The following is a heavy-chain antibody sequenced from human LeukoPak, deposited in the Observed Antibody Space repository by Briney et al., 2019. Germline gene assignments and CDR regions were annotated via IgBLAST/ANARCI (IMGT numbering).Heavy chain of an antibody. V-gene: IGHV4-34*01. CDR2: INHSGST. D-gene: IGHD3-10*01. CDR3: ARGGEAFYFDY. J-gene: IGHJ4*02. CDR1: GGSFSGYY. Sequence: SETLSLTCAVYGGSFSGYYWSWIRQPPGKGLEWIGEINHSGSTNYNPSLKSRVTISVDTSKNQFSLKLSSVTAADTAVYYCARGGEAFYFDYWGQGTLVNGSS.